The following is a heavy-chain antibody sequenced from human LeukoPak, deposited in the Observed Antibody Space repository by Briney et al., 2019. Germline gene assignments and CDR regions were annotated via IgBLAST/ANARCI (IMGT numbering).Heavy chain of an antibody. CDR2: VYYRGSSGST. J-gene: IGHJ4*02. V-gene: IGHV4-61*01. CDR1: GGSVSSSIYY. Sequence: SETLSLTCAVSGGSVSSSIYYWTWIRQPPGKALEWIGYVYYRGSSGSTNYNPSLKSRVTISLDTSKNQFSLRLTSVTAADTAVYYCARDLYGTYAYWGQGTLVTVSS. D-gene: IGHD1-26*01. CDR3: ARDLYGTYAY.